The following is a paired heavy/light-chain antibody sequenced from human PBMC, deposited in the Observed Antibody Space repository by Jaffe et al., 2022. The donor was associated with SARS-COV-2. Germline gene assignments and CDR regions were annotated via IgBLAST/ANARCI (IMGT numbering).Light chain of an antibody. V-gene: IGLV1-40*01. J-gene: IGLJ1*01. CDR3: QSYDSSLFASL. CDR1: SSNIGANYD. CDR2: GNI. Sequence: SVLTQPPSVSGAPGQRVTISCTGSSSNIGANYDVHWYQQLPGTAPKLLIYGNINRPSGVPDRFSGSKSGTSASLAITGLQAEDEADYYCQSYDSSLFASLFGTGTKVTVL.
Heavy chain of an antibody. V-gene: IGHV4-34*01. D-gene: IGHD6-25*01. CDR1: GGSFSDYY. Sequence: QVQIQQWGAGLLKPSETLSLTCAVYGGSFSDYYWSWIRQSPGKGLEWFGEINHGGNTNYNSSLKSRLTISVDTSKNQFSLRLTSVTAADTAVYYCARGGRFSSGSEFGSWFDPWGQGTLVTVSS. J-gene: IGHJ5*02. CDR3: ARGGRFSSGSEFGSWFDP. CDR2: INHGGNT.